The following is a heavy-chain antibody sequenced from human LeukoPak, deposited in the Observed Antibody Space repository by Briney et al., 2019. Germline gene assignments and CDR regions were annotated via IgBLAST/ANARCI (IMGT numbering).Heavy chain of an antibody. CDR1: GLTVSNVW. J-gene: IGHJ4*02. Sequence: GGSLRLSCAVSGLTVSNVWMNWVRQAPGKGLEWVGRIKSKKDGGITEFAAPVRGRFTISRDDSQNTLYLQMNSLTSDDTAVYYCTQGSGFYYDYWGQGTLVTVSS. V-gene: IGHV3-15*07. CDR3: TQGSGFYYDY. CDR2: IKSKKDGGIT. D-gene: IGHD3-22*01.